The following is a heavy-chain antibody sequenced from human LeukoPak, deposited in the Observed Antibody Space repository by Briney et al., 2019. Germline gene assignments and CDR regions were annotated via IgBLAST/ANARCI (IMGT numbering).Heavy chain of an antibody. CDR2: ISGDSHST. CDR1: GFTFDDYA. D-gene: IGHD5-18*01. Sequence: GGSLRLPCATSGFTFDDYAMHWVRQAPGKGLEWVSLISGDSHSTFYADSVKGRFTISRDNSKNSLYLQMNSLRNDDTALYYCARDTEGYIYGYYYYGMDVWGQGTTVTVSS. V-gene: IGHV3-43*02. J-gene: IGHJ6*02. CDR3: ARDTEGYIYGYYYYGMDV.